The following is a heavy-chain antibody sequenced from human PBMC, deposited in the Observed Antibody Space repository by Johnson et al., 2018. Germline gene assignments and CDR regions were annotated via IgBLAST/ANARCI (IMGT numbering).Heavy chain of an antibody. J-gene: IGHJ3*02. D-gene: IGHD2-21*02. V-gene: IGHV5-51*03. CDR1: GYSFTNYW. Sequence: EVQLVESGAEVKKPGESLKISCRGSGYSFTNYWIGWVRQMPGKGLEWMGLIYPADSDTKYSPSFQGQVTISADKSISTAYLQWSGLKASDTAMYYWARPRYCVGDCFPDAFDIWGQGTMVTVSS. CDR2: IYPADSDT. CDR3: ARPRYCVGDCFPDAFDI.